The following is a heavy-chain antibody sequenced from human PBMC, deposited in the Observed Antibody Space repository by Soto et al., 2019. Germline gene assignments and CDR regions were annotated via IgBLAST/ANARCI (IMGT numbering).Heavy chain of an antibody. V-gene: IGHV4-30-2*01. Sequence: SETLSLTCAVSGGSISSGGYSWSWIRQPPGKGLEWIGYIYHSGSTYYNPSLKSRVTISVDRSKNQFSLKLSSVTAADTAVYYCARAQIMIAEAGRGGWFDPWGQGTMVTGYS. CDR3: ARAQIMIAEAGRGGWFDP. D-gene: IGHD6-13*01. CDR1: GGSISSGGYS. J-gene: IGHJ5*02. CDR2: IYHSGST.